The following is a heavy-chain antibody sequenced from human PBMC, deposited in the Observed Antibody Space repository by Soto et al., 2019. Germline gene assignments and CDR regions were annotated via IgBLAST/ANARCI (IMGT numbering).Heavy chain of an antibody. V-gene: IGHV4-59*08. Sequence: SETLSLTCTVSGGSISSYDWNWIRQPPGKGLEWIGYIYYSGSTNYNPSLKSRVTISVGTSKNQFSLKLSSVTAADTAVYYCARLLLVPASYYYYGMDVWGQGTTVTVSS. CDR2: IYYSGST. D-gene: IGHD2-2*01. J-gene: IGHJ6*02. CDR1: GGSISSYD. CDR3: ARLLLVPASYYYYGMDV.